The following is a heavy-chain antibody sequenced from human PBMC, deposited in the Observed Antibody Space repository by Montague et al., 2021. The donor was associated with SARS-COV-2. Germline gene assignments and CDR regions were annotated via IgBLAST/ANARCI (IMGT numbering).Heavy chain of an antibody. CDR1: GGSISSANYY. V-gene: IGHV4-31*03. D-gene: IGHD1-26*01. CDR2: IYYSGSS. J-gene: IGHJ4*02. Sequence: TLSLTCSVSGGSISSANYYWSWIRQHPRKGLEFSGYIYYSGSSFYNPSLKSRLTISVDTSKNRFSLRLSSVTAADTAIYFCASQSGSYYNNFDLWGQGTPVTVSS. CDR3: ASQSGSYYNNFDL.